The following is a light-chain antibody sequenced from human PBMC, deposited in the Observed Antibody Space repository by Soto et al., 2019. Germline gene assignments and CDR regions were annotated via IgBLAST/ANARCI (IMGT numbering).Light chain of an antibody. CDR2: GAS. CDR1: QRVNSNY. CDR3: HQYGSSPRT. Sequence: DIFLTQSPGTLSVSPGERVTLSCRASQRVNSNYLAWYQQEPGQAPRLLIYGASNRATGIPDRFSGSGSGTDFTLTISSLEPGVFAVYYCHQYGSSPRTFGQGTKVDIK. V-gene: IGKV3-20*01. J-gene: IGKJ1*01.